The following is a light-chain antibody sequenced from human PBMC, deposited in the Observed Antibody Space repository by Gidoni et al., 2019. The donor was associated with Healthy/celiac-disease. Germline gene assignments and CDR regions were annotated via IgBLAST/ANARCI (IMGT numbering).Light chain of an antibody. CDR2: AAS. Sequence: DIQMTQSPSSLSTFVGDRVTITCRASQSINSYLNWYQQKPGKAPKLLISAASSLQSGVPSRFSGSGSGTDFTLTIDSLQPEDFATYYCQQSYSTPLTFXGXTKVEIK. V-gene: IGKV1-39*01. J-gene: IGKJ4*01. CDR1: QSINSY. CDR3: QQSYSTPLT.